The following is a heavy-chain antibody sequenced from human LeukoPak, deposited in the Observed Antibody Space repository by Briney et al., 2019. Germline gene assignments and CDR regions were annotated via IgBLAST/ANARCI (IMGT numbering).Heavy chain of an antibody. CDR3: VKGGSYGPFDY. V-gene: IGHV3-64D*06. CDR2: ISSNGGST. Sequence: GGSLRLSCPASGFTFSSYTMHWIRQAPGEGLESVSAISSNGGSTYYADSVKGRFTISRDNSKNTLYLQMSSLRVEDTAVYYCVKGGSYGPFDYWGQGTLVTVSS. J-gene: IGHJ4*02. CDR1: GFTFSSYT. D-gene: IGHD3-16*01.